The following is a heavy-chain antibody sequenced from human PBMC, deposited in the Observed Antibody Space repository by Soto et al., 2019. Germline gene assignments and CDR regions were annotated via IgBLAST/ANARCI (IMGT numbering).Heavy chain of an antibody. CDR1: GFTFSSYA. CDR2: ISGSGGST. D-gene: IGHD3-16*02. J-gene: IGHJ4*02. CDR3: VYDYVWGSYRSDY. V-gene: IGHV3-23*01. Sequence: EVQLLESGGGLVQPGGSLRLSCAASGFTFSSYAMSWVRQAPGKGLEWVSAISGSGGSTYYADSVKGRFTISRDNSKNTLYLQMNSLRAEDTAVYYCVYDYVWGSYRSDYWGQGTLVTVSS.